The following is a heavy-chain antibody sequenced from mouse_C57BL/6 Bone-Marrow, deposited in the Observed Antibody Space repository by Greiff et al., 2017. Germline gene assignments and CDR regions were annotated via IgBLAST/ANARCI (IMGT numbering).Heavy chain of an antibody. Sequence: EVQLQQSGPELVKPGASVKISCKASGYTFTDYYMNWVKQSHGKSLEWIGDINPNNGGTSYNQKFKGKATLTVDKSSSTAYMELRSLTSEDSAVYYCARPDWDGDYWGQGTTLTVSS. V-gene: IGHV1-26*01. J-gene: IGHJ2*01. CDR2: INPNNGGT. CDR1: GYTFTDYY. D-gene: IGHD4-1*01. CDR3: ARPDWDGDY.